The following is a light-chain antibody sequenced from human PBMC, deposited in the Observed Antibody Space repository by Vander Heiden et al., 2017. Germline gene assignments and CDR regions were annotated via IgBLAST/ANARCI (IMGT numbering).Light chain of an antibody. J-gene: IGKJ4*01. V-gene: IGKV1-39*01. Sequence: DIHVTQFPSSLSASVGDRVTITCRASESIYTYVNWYQHKPGKAPKLLIYAASSLKSGVPSRFSGSGSGTDFTLTISSLQPEDFATYYCQQSYSTPRFGGGTKVEIK. CDR1: ESIYTY. CDR2: AAS. CDR3: QQSYSTPR.